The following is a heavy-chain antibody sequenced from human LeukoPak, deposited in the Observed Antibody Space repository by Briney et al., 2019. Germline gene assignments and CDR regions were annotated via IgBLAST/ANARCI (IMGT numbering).Heavy chain of an antibody. J-gene: IGHJ6*02. V-gene: IGHV3-30-3*01. CDR3: ARGTPYSSSWYHYGMDV. CDR1: GFTFSSYA. CDR2: ISYDGSNK. Sequence: PGRSLRLSCAASGFTFSSYAMHWVRQAPGKGLEWVAVISYDGSNKYYADSVKGRFTISRDNSKNTLYLQMNSLRAEDTAVYYCARGTPYSSSWYHYGMDVWGQGTTVTVSS. D-gene: IGHD6-13*01.